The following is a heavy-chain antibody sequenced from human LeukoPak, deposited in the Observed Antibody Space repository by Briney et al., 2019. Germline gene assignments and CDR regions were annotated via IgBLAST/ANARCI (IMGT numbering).Heavy chain of an antibody. CDR1: GGSISSYY. J-gene: IGHJ5*02. V-gene: IGHV4-59*01. Sequence: SETLSLTCTGSGGSISSYYWSWIRQPPGKGLEWIGHIYYSGSTNYNPSLKSRVTISVDTSKNQFSLKLSSVTAADTAVYYCARGRATTPETVIPRDDWFDPWGQGTLVTVSS. CDR2: IYYSGST. CDR3: ARGRATTPETVIPRDDWFDP. D-gene: IGHD1-26*01.